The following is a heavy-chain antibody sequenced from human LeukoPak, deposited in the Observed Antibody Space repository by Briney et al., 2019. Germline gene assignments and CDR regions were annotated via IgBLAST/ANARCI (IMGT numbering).Heavy chain of an antibody. Sequence: SETLSLTCAVYGGSFSGYYWSWIRQPPGKGLEWIGEINHSGSTNYNPSLKSRVTISVDTSKNQFSLKLSSVTAADTAVYYCARRFTMVRGAPNWFDPWGQGTLVTVSS. CDR2: INHSGST. CDR3: ARRFTMVRGAPNWFDP. CDR1: GGSFSGYY. D-gene: IGHD3-10*01. V-gene: IGHV4-34*01. J-gene: IGHJ5*02.